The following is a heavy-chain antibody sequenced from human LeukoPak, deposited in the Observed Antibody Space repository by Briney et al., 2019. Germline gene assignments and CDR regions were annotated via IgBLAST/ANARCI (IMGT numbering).Heavy chain of an antibody. V-gene: IGHV4-59*01. J-gene: IGHJ6*02. Sequence: SETLSLTCTVSGGSISNYYWTWIRQSPGTGLEWIGYIYHSGSTNYNPSLKSRVTISVDTSKNQFSLKLNSVTAADTAMYYGMDVWGHGTTVTVSS. CDR2: IYHSGST. CDR3: MDV. CDR1: GGSISNYY.